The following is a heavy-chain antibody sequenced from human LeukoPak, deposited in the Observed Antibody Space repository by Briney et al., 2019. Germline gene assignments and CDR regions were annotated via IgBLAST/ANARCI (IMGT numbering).Heavy chain of an antibody. D-gene: IGHD3-3*01. CDR2: IIPILGIA. J-gene: IGHJ6*02. Sequence: GASVKVSCKASGGTFSSYAISWVRQAPGQGLEWMGRIIPILGIANYAQKFQGRVTITADKSTSTAYMELSSLRSEETAVYYCARSNDFWSGLPYYYYGMDVWGQGTTVTVSS. CDR3: ARSNDFWSGLPYYYYGMDV. V-gene: IGHV1-69*04. CDR1: GGTFSSYA.